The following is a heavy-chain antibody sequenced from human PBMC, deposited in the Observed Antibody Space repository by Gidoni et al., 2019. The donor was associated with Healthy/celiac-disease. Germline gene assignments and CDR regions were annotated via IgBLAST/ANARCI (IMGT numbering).Heavy chain of an antibody. D-gene: IGHD3-10*01. CDR1: GFTFSSYA. CDR2: ISYDGSNK. J-gene: IGHJ4*02. CDR3: ARERSAGAQAFDY. Sequence: QVQLVESGGGVVAPGRSLSLSCAASGFTFSSYAMHWVRQAPGKGLEWVAVISYDGSNKYYADSVKGRFTISRDNSKNTLYLQMNSLRAEDTAVYYCARERSAGAQAFDYWGQGTLVTVSS. V-gene: IGHV3-30*01.